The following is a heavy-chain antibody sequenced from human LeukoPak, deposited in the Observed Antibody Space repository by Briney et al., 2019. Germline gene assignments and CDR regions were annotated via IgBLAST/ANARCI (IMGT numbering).Heavy chain of an antibody. Sequence: SETLSLTCTVSGGSISSSSYYWGWIRQPPGKGLEWIGSIYYSGSTYYNPSLKSRVTISVDTSKNQFSLKLSSVTAADTAVYYCARAWGLHQKSCFDYWGQGTLVTVSS. CDR1: GGSISSSSYY. D-gene: IGHD1-26*01. CDR3: ARAWGLHQKSCFDY. J-gene: IGHJ4*02. V-gene: IGHV4-39*07. CDR2: IYYSGST.